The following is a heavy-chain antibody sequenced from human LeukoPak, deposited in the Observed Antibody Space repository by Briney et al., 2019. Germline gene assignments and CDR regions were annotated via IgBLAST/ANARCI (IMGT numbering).Heavy chain of an antibody. Sequence: GGSLRLSCAASGFSFSNHWMHWVRQVPGEGLVWVSRITSDGYTTNYADSVKGRFTISRDNAKNTLYLQMNSLRDEDTAVYYCARALYYYDSSGYPSLGYWGQGTLVTVSS. J-gene: IGHJ4*02. D-gene: IGHD3-22*01. CDR3: ARALYYYDSSGYPSLGY. CDR2: ITSDGYTT. CDR1: GFSFSNHW. V-gene: IGHV3-74*01.